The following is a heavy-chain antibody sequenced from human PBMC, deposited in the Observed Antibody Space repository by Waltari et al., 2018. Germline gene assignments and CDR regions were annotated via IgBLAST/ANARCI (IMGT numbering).Heavy chain of an antibody. CDR1: GGTFSSYT. CDR3: ASIAVAGTRYYYYGMDV. J-gene: IGHJ6*02. Sequence: QVQLVQSGAEVKKPGSSVKVSCKASGGTFSSYTISWVRQAPGQGLEWMGRINPILGIANYAQKFQGRVTSTADKSTSTAYMELSSLRSEDTAVYYCASIAVAGTRYYYYGMDVWGQGTLVTVSS. D-gene: IGHD6-19*01. CDR2: INPILGIA. V-gene: IGHV1-69*02.